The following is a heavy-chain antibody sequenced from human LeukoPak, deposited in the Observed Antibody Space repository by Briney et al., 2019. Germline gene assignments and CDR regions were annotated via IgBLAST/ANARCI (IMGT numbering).Heavy chain of an antibody. J-gene: IGHJ1*01. CDR1: DGSFSGYY. CDR2: INHSGST. Sequence: SETLSLTCAVYDGSFSGYYWSWIRQPPGKGLEWIGEINHSGSTNYNPSLKSRVTISVDTSKNQFSLKLSSVTAADTAVYYCARAAGLRGYSYGPRLQHWGQGTLVTVSS. V-gene: IGHV4-34*01. D-gene: IGHD5-18*01. CDR3: ARAAGLRGYSYGPRLQH.